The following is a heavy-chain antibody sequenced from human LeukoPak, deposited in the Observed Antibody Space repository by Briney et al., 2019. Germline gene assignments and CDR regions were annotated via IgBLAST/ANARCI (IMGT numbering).Heavy chain of an antibody. CDR2: IIPIFGTA. CDR3: ARLATILEIHDLSYYFDY. Sequence: SVKVSCKASGYTFTSYGISWVRQAPGQGLEWMGGIIPIFGTANYAQRFQGRVTITADESTSTAYMELSSLRSEDTAVYYCARLATILEIHDLSYYFDYWGQGTLVTVSS. CDR1: GYTFTSYG. V-gene: IGHV1-69*13. J-gene: IGHJ4*02. D-gene: IGHD5-24*01.